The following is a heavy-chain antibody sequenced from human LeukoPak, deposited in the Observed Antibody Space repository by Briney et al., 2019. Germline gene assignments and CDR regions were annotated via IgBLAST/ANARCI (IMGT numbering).Heavy chain of an antibody. CDR1: GFTFSSFA. V-gene: IGHV3-30-3*01. Sequence: GGSLRLSCAASGFTFSSFAMHWVRQAPGKGLEWVAVVSYDGSSEYYADSVKGRFTISRDNSKNTLYLQMSSLRAEDTAVYYCARGVVVLTAATGDYWGQGTLVTVSS. CDR3: ARGVVVLTAATGDY. J-gene: IGHJ4*02. D-gene: IGHD2-2*01. CDR2: VSYDGSSE.